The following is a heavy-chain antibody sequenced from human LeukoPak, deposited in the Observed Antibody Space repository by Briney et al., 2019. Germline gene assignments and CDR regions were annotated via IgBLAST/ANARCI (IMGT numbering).Heavy chain of an antibody. CDR2: IYYTGST. Sequence: PSETLSLTCAVSGGSISPYYWSWLRQPPGRGLQWIGYIYYTGSTNYNPSLNSRVTISVDTSKNQFSLKLSSVTAADTAVYYCARGSGWRLDYWGQGNLVTVSS. V-gene: IGHV4-59*01. CDR3: ARGSGWRLDY. D-gene: IGHD6-19*01. J-gene: IGHJ4*02. CDR1: GGSISPYY.